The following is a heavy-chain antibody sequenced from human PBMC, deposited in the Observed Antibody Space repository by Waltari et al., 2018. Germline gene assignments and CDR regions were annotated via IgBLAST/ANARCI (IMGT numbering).Heavy chain of an antibody. CDR2: LSHSGTA. CDR1: GDSLNSANYY. Sequence: QVHLQESGPGLVKPSQTLSLNCTVSGDSLNSANYYWSWIRQLPEKGLEWIGYLSHSGTAYYNPSLKDLGTMSIDPSKNQFSLRLSSVTAADTAVYFCARGHDYYFDYWGQGILVAVSS. D-gene: IGHD4-17*01. CDR3: ARGHDYYFDY. J-gene: IGHJ4*02. V-gene: IGHV4-31*01.